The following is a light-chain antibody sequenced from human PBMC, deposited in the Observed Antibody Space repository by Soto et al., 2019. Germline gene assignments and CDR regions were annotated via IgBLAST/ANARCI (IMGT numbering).Light chain of an antibody. Sequence: DIQMTQSPSTLSPSVGDRVTITCRASQSISNWLVGYQQTTGKEHKLLIYQASSLESGVPSRFSGLGSGTEFTLTINSLQPEDFATYYCQQYNSYSQTFGQGTKVDIK. CDR2: QAS. CDR3: QQYNSYSQT. J-gene: IGKJ1*01. V-gene: IGKV1-5*03. CDR1: QSISNW.